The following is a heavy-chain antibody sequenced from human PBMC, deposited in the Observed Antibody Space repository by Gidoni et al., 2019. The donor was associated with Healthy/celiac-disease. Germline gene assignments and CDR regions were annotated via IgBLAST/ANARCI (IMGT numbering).Heavy chain of an antibody. V-gene: IGHV3-23*01. Sequence: EVQLLESGGGLVQPGGSLRLSCAASGFTFSSYAMSWVRQAPGKGLEWVSAISGSGGSTYYADSVKGRFTISRDNSKNTLYLQMNSLRAEDTAVYYCAKGWGATVTTGIGAEYFQHWGQGTLVTVSS. D-gene: IGHD4-17*01. CDR3: AKGWGATVTTGIGAEYFQH. CDR1: GFTFSSYA. CDR2: ISGSGGST. J-gene: IGHJ1*01.